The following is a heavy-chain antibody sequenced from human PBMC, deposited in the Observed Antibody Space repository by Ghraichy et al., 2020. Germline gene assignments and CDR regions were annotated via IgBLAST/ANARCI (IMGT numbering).Heavy chain of an antibody. V-gene: IGHV4-39*01. CDR3: ARLLSGYPFDY. Sequence: SDTLSLTCTVSGGSISSSSYYWGWIRQPPGKGLEWIGSIYYSGSTYYNPSLKSRVTISVDTSKNQFSLKLSSVTAADTAVYYCARLLSGYPFDYLGQGTLVTVSS. CDR1: GGSISSSSYY. CDR2: IYYSGST. J-gene: IGHJ4*02. D-gene: IGHD3-22*01.